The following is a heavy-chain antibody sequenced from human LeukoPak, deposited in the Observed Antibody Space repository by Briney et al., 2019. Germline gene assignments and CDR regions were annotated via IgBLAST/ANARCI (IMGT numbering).Heavy chain of an antibody. J-gene: IGHJ4*02. CDR1: GDSISSISHY. CDR2: IFYGGNI. Sequence: PSETLSFTCTVSGDSISSISHYWGWIRQPPGKGLEWIGSIFYGGNIYYNPSLKSRVTISIDTSRNQFSLKLSSVTAADTAVYYCASPSHCTSDSCQKYFDYWGQGTLVTVSS. V-gene: IGHV4-39*01. CDR3: ASPSHCTSDSCQKYFDY. D-gene: IGHD2-2*01.